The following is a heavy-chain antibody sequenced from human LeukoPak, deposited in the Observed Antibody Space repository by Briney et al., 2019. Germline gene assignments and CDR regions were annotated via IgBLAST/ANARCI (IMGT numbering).Heavy chain of an antibody. D-gene: IGHD6-19*01. CDR3: ARHVSAWLSHMY. J-gene: IGHJ4*02. CDR2: IYHSGST. CDR1: GYSISSGYY. Sequence: SETLSLTCAVSGYSISSGYYWGWIRQPPGKGLEWIGSIYHSGSTYYNPSLKSRVTISVDTSKNQFSLKLSSVTAADTAVYYCARHVSAWLSHMYWGPGTLVTVSS. V-gene: IGHV4-38-2*01.